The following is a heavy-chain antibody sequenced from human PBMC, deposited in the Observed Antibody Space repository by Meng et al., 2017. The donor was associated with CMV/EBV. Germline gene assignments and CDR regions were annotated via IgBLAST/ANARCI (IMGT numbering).Heavy chain of an antibody. J-gene: IGHJ5*02. D-gene: IGHD2-2*01. CDR1: GYTFTGYY. CDR2: INPNSGST. CDR3: ARVRYCSSTSCPYRGNNWFDP. Sequence: ASVKVSCKASGYTFTGYYMHWVRQAPGQGLEWMGWINPNSGSTNYAQKFQGRVTMTRDTSISTAYMELRRLRSDDTAVYYCARVRYCSSTSCPYRGNNWFDPWGQGTLVTVSS. V-gene: IGHV1-2*02.